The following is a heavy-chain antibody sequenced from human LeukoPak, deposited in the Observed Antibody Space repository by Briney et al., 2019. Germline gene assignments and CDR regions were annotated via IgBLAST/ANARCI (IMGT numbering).Heavy chain of an antibody. CDR1: GFTFSSYG. Sequence: GGSLRLSCAASGFTFSSYGMSWVRQAPGKGLEWVSVIYSGGSTYYADSVKGRFTISRDNSKNTLYLQMNSLRAEDTAVYYCARSRLAAAAWDYWGQGTLVTVSS. V-gene: IGHV3-66*01. J-gene: IGHJ4*02. CDR3: ARSRLAAAAWDY. CDR2: IYSGGST. D-gene: IGHD6-13*01.